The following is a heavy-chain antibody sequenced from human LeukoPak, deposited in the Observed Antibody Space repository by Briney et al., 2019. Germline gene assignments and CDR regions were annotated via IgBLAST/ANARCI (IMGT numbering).Heavy chain of an antibody. V-gene: IGHV3-23*01. D-gene: IGHD2-8*01. CDR3: ARSQTNAVYYYGMDV. CDR2: ISGSGDMT. CDR1: GFTFSSYA. Sequence: GGSLRLSCTASGFTFSSYAMNWVRQAPGKGLEWVSDISGSGDMTYYADSVKGRFTISRDNSKNTVYLQMNGLRAEGTAVYFCARSQTNAVYYYGMDVWGQGTTVTVSS. J-gene: IGHJ6*02.